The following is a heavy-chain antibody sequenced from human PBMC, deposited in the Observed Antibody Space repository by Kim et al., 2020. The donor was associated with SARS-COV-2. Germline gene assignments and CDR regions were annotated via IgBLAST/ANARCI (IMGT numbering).Heavy chain of an antibody. D-gene: IGHD6-6*01. Sequence: SETLSLTCTVSGGSISSGDYYWSWIRQPPGKGLEWIGYIYYSGSTYYNPSLKSRVTISVDTSKNQFSLKLSSVTAADTAVYYCARIYIAARPVGESFIDYWGQGTLVTVSS. CDR3: ARIYIAARPVGESFIDY. J-gene: IGHJ4*02. CDR2: IYYSGST. CDR1: GGSISSGDYY. V-gene: IGHV4-30-4*01.